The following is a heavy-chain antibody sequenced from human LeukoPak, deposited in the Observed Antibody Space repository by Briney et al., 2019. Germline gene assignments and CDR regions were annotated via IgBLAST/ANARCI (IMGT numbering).Heavy chain of an antibody. D-gene: IGHD1-26*01. CDR3: ARDLASTSNWEFDF. Sequence: GASVKVSCKASGYTFAGYFIHWVRKAPGQGLEWMGRINPNTGDTEYAPKFQGWFTMTRDTSISTAYVEVRRLISDDTAVYYCARDLASTSNWEFDFWGQGTLVIVSS. CDR2: INPNTGDT. V-gene: IGHV1-2*04. J-gene: IGHJ4*02. CDR1: GYTFAGYF.